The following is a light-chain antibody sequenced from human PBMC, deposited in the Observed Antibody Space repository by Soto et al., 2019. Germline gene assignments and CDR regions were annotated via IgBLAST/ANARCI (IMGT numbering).Light chain of an antibody. J-gene: IGKJ4*01. Sequence: DIQMTQSPSSVSASVGDRVTITCRASQGISNWLAWYQQQPGKAPKLLIYCASSLQSGVPSRFSGGGSGTHFTLIISSLQPEDFATSYCQQTNTFLPLTFGGGTKVEI. V-gene: IGKV1-12*01. CDR1: QGISNW. CDR2: CAS. CDR3: QQTNTFLPLT.